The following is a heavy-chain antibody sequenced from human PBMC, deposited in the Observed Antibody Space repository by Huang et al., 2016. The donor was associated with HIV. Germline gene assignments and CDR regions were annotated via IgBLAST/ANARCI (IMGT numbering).Heavy chain of an antibody. CDR3: AAQWELRGGVDF. V-gene: IGHV3-53*01. J-gene: IGHJ4*02. Sequence: EVQLVESGGGLIQPGGSLRLSCAASGFTVSSNYMSWVFQAPGKGLEGVSVIYSDDSTYFADSGKGRFTISRDNSKNTLYLQMNSLRAEDTAVYYCAAQWELRGGVDFWGQGTLVTVSS. D-gene: IGHD1-26*01. CDR2: IYSDDST. CDR1: GFTVSSNY.